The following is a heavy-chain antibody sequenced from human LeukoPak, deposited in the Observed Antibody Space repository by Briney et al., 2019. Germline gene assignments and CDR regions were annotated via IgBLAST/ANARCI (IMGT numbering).Heavy chain of an antibody. CDR2: INHSGST. V-gene: IGHV4-34*01. CDR3: ARGRRYSSSWYIDY. CDR1: GGSFSGYY. J-gene: IGHJ4*02. D-gene: IGHD6-13*01. Sequence: SETLSLTCAVYGGSFSGYYWSWIRQPPGKGLEWIGEINHSGSTNYNPSLKSRVTISVDTSKNQFSLKLSSVTAAGTAVYYCARGRRYSSSWYIDYWGQGTLVTVSS.